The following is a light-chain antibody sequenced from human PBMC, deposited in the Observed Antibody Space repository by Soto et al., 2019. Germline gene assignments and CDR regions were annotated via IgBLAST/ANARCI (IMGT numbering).Light chain of an antibody. CDR1: QSVGTY. J-gene: IGKJ4*01. V-gene: IGKV3-11*01. CDR3: QQRSTWPLT. Sequence: EIVLTPSPATLSLSPGERASLSCRASQSVGTYLAWYQQKPGQAPRLLIYDASSRAVGVAPRFRGSGSGTDFTLTIAYVEPEDFAVYYCQQRSTWPLTFGGGTRVEF. CDR2: DAS.